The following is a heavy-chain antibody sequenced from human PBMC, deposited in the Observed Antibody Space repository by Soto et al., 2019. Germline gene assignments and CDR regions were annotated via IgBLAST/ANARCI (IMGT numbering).Heavy chain of an antibody. J-gene: IGHJ6*02. Sequence: QVQLVQSGAEVKKPGSSVKVSCKASGGTFSSYAISWVRQAPGQGLEWMGGIIRIFGTANYAQKFQGRVTITADESTRTAYMELSSLRSEDTAVYYCATNGYCVSPSCYSDYYSCMDVWGQGTTVTVSS. CDR2: IIRIFGTA. CDR3: ATNGYCVSPSCYSDYYSCMDV. V-gene: IGHV1-69*12. CDR1: GGTFSSYA. D-gene: IGHD2-2*02.